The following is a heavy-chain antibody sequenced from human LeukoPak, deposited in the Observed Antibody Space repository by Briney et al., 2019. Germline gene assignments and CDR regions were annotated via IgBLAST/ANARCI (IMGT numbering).Heavy chain of an antibody. Sequence: SQTLSLTCTVSGGSVSSGNYYWTWIRQPAGKGLEWIGRIYTSGSTNYNPSLKSRVTISIDASKNQFSLKLSSVTAADTAVYYCARVPPTYYDILTGYYAPVYRDYWGQGTLVTVSS. CDR3: ARVPPTYYDILTGYYAPVYRDY. V-gene: IGHV4-61*02. CDR1: GGSVSSGNYY. J-gene: IGHJ4*02. CDR2: IYTSGST. D-gene: IGHD3-9*01.